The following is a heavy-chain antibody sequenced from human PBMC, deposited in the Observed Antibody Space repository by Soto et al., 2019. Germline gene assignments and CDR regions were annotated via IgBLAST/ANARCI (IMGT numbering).Heavy chain of an antibody. CDR3: AVTTGY. V-gene: IGHV1-8*01. CDR1: GYTFTDYD. D-gene: IGHD4-17*01. J-gene: IGHJ4*02. Sequence: QVRVVQSGAEVKKPGASVRVSCKTSGYTFTDYDINWVRQAPGQGLEWMGRVSPDHGNAGYAQQFEGRVTMTSDTSISTVFLELTNLRSEDTAVYYCAVTTGYWGQGTKVTVSS. CDR2: VSPDHGNA.